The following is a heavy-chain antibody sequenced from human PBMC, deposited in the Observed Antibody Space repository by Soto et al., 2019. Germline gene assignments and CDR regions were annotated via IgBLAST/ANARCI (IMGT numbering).Heavy chain of an antibody. CDR3: ARVGPGYYFGMEV. J-gene: IGHJ6*02. CDR2: MSPNSGNT. CDR1: GYTFTNYN. Sequence: QVQLVQSGAEVKKPGASVKVSCTASGYTFTNYNIYWVRQATGQGLECVGWMSPNSGNTNYPQKFRGRVVMIRNTSISPAYIELISLRSEDTAVHYCARVGPGYYFGMEVWGQGTTVTVSS. V-gene: IGHV1-8*01.